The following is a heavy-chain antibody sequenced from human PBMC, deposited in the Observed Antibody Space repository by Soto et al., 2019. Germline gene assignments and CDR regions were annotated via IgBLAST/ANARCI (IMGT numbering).Heavy chain of an antibody. V-gene: IGHV3-30*18. CDR2: ISNDGRNT. CDR3: AKVIRADSTSSNFYYYSAMDV. CDR1: GFSFSAYG. J-gene: IGHJ6*02. D-gene: IGHD6-6*01. Sequence: QVQMVESGGGVFQPGRSLRLSCAASGFSFSAYGLHWVRQAPGKGLEWLAVISNDGRNTYYADSVKGRFTISRDNSKDTLFLQMNSLRGEDTAIYYCAKVIRADSTSSNFYYYSAMDVWGQGTTVTVSS.